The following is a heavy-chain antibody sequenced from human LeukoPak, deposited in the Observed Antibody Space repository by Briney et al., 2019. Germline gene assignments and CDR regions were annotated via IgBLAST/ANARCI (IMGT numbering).Heavy chain of an antibody. CDR2: IDWDGGTI. J-gene: IGHJ4*02. Sequence: PEGSLRLSCAASGFTFDDYTMHWVRQTPGKGLEWVSLIDWDGGTIYYADSVKGRFTISRDNAKNTLYLQMNSLRAEDTAVYYCASGYSSDYGGNAYWGQGTLVTVSS. V-gene: IGHV3-43*01. D-gene: IGHD4-23*01. CDR3: ASGYSSDYGGNAY. CDR1: GFTFDDYT.